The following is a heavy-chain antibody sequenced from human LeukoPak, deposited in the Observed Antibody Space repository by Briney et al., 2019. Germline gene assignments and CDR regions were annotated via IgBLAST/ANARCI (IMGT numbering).Heavy chain of an antibody. V-gene: IGHV1-69*04. CDR1: GGTFSSYA. CDR3: ARIYYDSSRYSDY. J-gene: IGHJ4*02. CDR2: IIPILGIA. Sequence: SVKVSCKASGGTFSSYAISWVRQAPGQGLECMGRIIPILGIANYAQKFQGRVTITADKSTSTAYMELSSLRSEDTAVYYCARIYYDSSRYSDYWGQGTLVTVSS. D-gene: IGHD3-22*01.